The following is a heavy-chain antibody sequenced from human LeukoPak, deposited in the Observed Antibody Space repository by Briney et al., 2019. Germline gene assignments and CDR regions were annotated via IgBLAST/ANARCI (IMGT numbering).Heavy chain of an antibody. CDR3: ARGLSDCSSTSCLGSSWFDP. Sequence: PSETLSLTCAVYGGSFSGYYWCWIRQPPGKGLEWIGEINHSGSTNYNPSLKSRVTISVDTSKNQFSLKLSSVTAADTAVYYCARGLSDCSSTSCLGSSWFDPWGQGTLVTVSS. V-gene: IGHV4-34*01. CDR1: GGSFSGYY. J-gene: IGHJ5*02. CDR2: INHSGST. D-gene: IGHD2-2*01.